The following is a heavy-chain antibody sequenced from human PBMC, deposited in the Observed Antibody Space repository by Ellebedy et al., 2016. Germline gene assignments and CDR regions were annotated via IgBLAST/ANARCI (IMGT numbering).Heavy chain of an antibody. CDR1: RYTFTGYY. CDR3: ARGGITGTAED. V-gene: IGHV1-8*02. CDR2: MNPNSGNT. D-gene: IGHD1-20*01. Sequence: ASVKVSXKASRYTFTGYYMHWVQQAPGQGLEWMGWMNPNSGNTGYAQKFQGRVTMTRNTSISTAYMELSSLRSEDTAVYYCARGGITGTAEDWGQGTLVTVSS. J-gene: IGHJ4*02.